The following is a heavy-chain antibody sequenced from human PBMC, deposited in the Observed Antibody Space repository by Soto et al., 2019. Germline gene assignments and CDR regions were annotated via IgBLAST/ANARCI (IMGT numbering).Heavy chain of an antibody. CDR1: GFTFSSYG. Sequence: LRLSCAASGFTFSSYGMHWVRQAPGKGLEWVAVISGDGRDKYHADSVKGRFTISRDNSKNTLYLQMNSLRAEDTAVYYCAKDRTPVADYYFDYWGQGTLVTVPQ. CDR2: ISGDGRDK. CDR3: AKDRTPVADYYFDY. D-gene: IGHD6-19*01. V-gene: IGHV3-30*18. J-gene: IGHJ4*02.